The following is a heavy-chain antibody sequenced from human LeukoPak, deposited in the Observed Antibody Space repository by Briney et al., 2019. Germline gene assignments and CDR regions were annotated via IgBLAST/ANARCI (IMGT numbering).Heavy chain of an antibody. Sequence: NTSETLSLTCTVSGGSISGYYWSWIRQPAGKGLEWIGRVYSSGSNNYNPSLKSRVTMSLDTSKNHLSLNLSSVTAADTAVYYCAREPTSGREPTSGRPLDYWGQGTLVTVSS. CDR1: GGSISGYY. CDR2: VYSSGSN. CDR3: AREPTSGREPTSGRPLDY. D-gene: IGHD5-12*01. J-gene: IGHJ4*02. V-gene: IGHV4-4*07.